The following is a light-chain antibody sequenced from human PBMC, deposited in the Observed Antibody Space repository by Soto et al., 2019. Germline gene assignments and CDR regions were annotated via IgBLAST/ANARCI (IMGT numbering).Light chain of an antibody. J-gene: IGKJ1*01. V-gene: IGKV1-5*03. Sequence: DIQMTQSPSTLSAFVGDRVTITCRASQSISSWLDWYQQKPGKAPKLLIYKASNLESGVRSMFSGSGSGTEFTLTISSLQPDDFATYYCQQYNSYPWTFGQGTKVEIK. CDR1: QSISSW. CDR3: QQYNSYPWT. CDR2: KAS.